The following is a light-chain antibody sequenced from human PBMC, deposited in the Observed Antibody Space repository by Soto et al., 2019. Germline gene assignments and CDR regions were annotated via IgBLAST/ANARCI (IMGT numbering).Light chain of an antibody. CDR1: HSVSTY. CDR2: DAS. Sequence: EIVLTQSPGTLSLSPGERTTLSCRASHSVSTYLAWYQQKPGQAPRLLIYDASSRATGIPDRFSGGGSGTDFTLTISRLEPEDFAVYYCQQFSSYPLTFGGGTKVDIK. V-gene: IGKV3-20*01. CDR3: QQFSSYPLT. J-gene: IGKJ4*01.